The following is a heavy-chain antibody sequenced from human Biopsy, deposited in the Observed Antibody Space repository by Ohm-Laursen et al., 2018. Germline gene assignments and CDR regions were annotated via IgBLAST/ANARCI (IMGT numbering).Heavy chain of an antibody. CDR3: ARDTRWSPYSMDV. CDR1: GFSFSDYH. CDR2: ISGGGTI. V-gene: IGHV3-11*01. Sequence: SLRLSCAAAGFSFSDYHMRWIRQAPGRGLEWVSYISGGGTIYYGDSMKGRVTISRDNAKNSLYLQMHGLRAEDTAVYYCARDTRWSPYSMDVWGQGTTVTASS. D-gene: IGHD4-23*01. J-gene: IGHJ6*02.